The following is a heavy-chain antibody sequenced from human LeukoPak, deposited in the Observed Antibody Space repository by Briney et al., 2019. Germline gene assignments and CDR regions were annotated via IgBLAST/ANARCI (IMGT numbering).Heavy chain of an antibody. J-gene: IGHJ4*02. Sequence: QPGRSLRLSCAASGFTFSSYAMHWVRQAPGKGLEWVAVISYDGSNKYYADSVKGRFTISRDNSKNTLYLQMNSLRAEDTAVYYCARDHLPYYDSSGYYRALDYWGQGTLVTVSS. CDR1: GFTFSSYA. D-gene: IGHD3-22*01. CDR2: ISYDGSNK. CDR3: ARDHLPYYDSSGYYRALDY. V-gene: IGHV3-30-3*01.